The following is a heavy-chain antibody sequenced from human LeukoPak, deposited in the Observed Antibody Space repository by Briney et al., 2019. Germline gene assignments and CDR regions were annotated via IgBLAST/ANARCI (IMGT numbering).Heavy chain of an antibody. D-gene: IGHD6-19*01. Sequence: PSETLSLTCTVSGGSISSYYWSWIRQSPGKGLEWIGYIYYTGSTNYNPSLESRVTISIDTSKNQFSLKLSSVTAADTAVYYCARHQGWSHFDHWGQGTLVTVSS. CDR2: IYYTGST. V-gene: IGHV4-59*08. J-gene: IGHJ4*02. CDR1: GGSISSYY. CDR3: ARHQGWSHFDH.